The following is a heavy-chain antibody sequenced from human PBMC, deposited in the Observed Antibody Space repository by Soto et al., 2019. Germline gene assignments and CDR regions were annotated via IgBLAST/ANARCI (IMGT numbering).Heavy chain of an antibody. Sequence: ASVKVSCKASGYTFTTYYIHWVRQAPGQGLEWMGIINPSMGSTTYAQRFQGRVTMTRDTSTSTVYMALSSLTSEDTAVYYCARAGGIAAAGPPYYHIGMDVLGQGTTVTVSS. CDR3: ARAGGIAAAGPPYYHIGMDV. V-gene: IGHV1-46*01. J-gene: IGHJ6*02. CDR1: GYTFTTYY. D-gene: IGHD6-13*01. CDR2: INPSMGST.